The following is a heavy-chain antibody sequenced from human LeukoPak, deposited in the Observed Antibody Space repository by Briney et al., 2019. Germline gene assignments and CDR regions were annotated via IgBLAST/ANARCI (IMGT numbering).Heavy chain of an antibody. CDR2: IKQDGRQK. CDR3: AKDDNSWSLDY. D-gene: IGHD6-13*01. Sequence: GGSLRLSCAASGFTFSHYWMSCLRQAPGKGLERVASIKQDGRQKYYGDSVKGRFTISRDNAKNSLYLQMNSLRAEDAAFYYCAKDDNSWSLDYWGQGTLVTVSS. CDR1: GFTFSHYW. J-gene: IGHJ4*02. V-gene: IGHV3-7*01.